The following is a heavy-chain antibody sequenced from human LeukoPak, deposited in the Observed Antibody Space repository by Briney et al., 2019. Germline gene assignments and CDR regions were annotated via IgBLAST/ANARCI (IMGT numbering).Heavy chain of an antibody. V-gene: IGHV3-30-3*01. CDR2: ISYDGSNK. J-gene: IGHJ3*02. D-gene: IGHD6-6*01. Sequence: GGSLRLSCSASGFTFSSYAMHWVRQAPGKGLEWVAVISYDGSNKYYADSVKGRFTISRDNSKNTLYLQMNSLRAEDTAVYYCARAPAARLEHAFDIWGQGTMVTVSS. CDR3: ARAPAARLEHAFDI. CDR1: GFTFSSYA.